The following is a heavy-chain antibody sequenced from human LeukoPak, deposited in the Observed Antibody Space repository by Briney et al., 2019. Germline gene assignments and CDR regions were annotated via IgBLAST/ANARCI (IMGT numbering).Heavy chain of an antibody. CDR1: GFTFSNAW. V-gene: IGHV3-15*01. CDR2: IKSKTDGGTT. D-gene: IGHD3-22*01. Sequence: GGSLRLSCAASGFTFSNAWMSWVRQAPGKGLEWVGRIKSKTDGGTTDYAAPVKGRFTISRDDSKNTLYLQINSLKTEDTAVYYCTTDHGHVIVVARSDYWGQGTLVTVSS. CDR3: TTDHGHVIVVARSDY. J-gene: IGHJ4*02.